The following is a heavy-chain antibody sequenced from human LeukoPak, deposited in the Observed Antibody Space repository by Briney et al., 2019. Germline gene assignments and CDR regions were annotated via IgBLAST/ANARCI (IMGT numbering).Heavy chain of an antibody. CDR1: GGSFSGYY. CDR2: INHSGST. D-gene: IGHD2-15*01. Sequence: SETLSLTCAVYGGSFSGYYWSWIRQPPGKGLEWIGEINHSGSTNYNPSLKSRVTISVDTSKNQFSLKLSSVTAADTAVYYCAALMRSGGSCFSYWGQGTLVTVSS. CDR3: AALMRSGGSCFSY. J-gene: IGHJ4*02. V-gene: IGHV4-34*01.